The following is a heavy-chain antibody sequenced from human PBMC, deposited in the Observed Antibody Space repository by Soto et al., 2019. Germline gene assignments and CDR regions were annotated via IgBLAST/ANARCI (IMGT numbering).Heavy chain of an antibody. CDR2: IYYSGST. CDR3: ARDKRITMVRGVIRFFDY. V-gene: IGHV4-30-4*08. D-gene: IGHD3-10*01. Sequence: PSETLSLTCTVSGGSISSSSYYRGWIRQPRGTGLEWIGYIYYSGSTYYNPSLKSRVTISVDTSKNQFSLKLSSVTAADTAVYYCARDKRITMVRGVIRFFDYWGQGTLVTVSS. J-gene: IGHJ4*02. CDR1: GGSISSSSYY.